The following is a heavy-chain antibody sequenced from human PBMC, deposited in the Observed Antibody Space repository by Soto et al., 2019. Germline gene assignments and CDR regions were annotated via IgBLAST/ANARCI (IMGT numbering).Heavy chain of an antibody. V-gene: IGHV4-34*01. J-gene: IGHJ3*02. CDR3: ARGETGTYDFWSGYYTRCAFDI. CDR1: GGSFSGYY. Sequence: SETLSLTCAVYGGSFSGYYWSWIRQPPGKGMEWIGEINHSGSTNYNPSLKSRVTISVDTSKNQFSLKLSSVTAADTAVYYCARGETGTYDFWSGYYTRCAFDIWGQRTMVTVSS. CDR2: INHSGST. D-gene: IGHD3-3*01.